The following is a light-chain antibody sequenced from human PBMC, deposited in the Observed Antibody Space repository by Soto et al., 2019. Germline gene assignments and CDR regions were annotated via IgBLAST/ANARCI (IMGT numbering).Light chain of an antibody. V-gene: IGKV4-1*01. CDR2: WAF. Sequence: DIVMTESLGSLAVFLGERATINCKSSQSVLYSSTNKNYLAWYQQKEGQPPRLLIYWAFTRESGVPDRFSGSGSGTDFTLTISSLQAEDVAVYYCQQYYSLPPTFGGGTKVDIK. J-gene: IGKJ4*01. CDR3: QQYYSLPPT. CDR1: QSVLYSSTNKNY.